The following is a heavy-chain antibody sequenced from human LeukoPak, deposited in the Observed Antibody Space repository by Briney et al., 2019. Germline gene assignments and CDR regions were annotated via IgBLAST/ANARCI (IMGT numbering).Heavy chain of an antibody. V-gene: IGHV1-8*01. D-gene: IGHD6-19*01. J-gene: IGHJ4*02. CDR2: MRPNNGNT. CDR3: ARGPPESTSSGY. Sequence: GASVKVSCKASGYTFSSYDVNWVRQAAGQGLEWIGWMRPNNGNTGFAQKFQDRVTMTRDTSTNTAYMELTSLTSEDTAVYYCARGPPESTSSGYWGQGTLVTISS. CDR1: GYTFSSYD.